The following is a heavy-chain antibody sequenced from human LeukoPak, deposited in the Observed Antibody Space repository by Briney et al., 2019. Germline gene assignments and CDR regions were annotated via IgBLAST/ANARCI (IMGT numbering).Heavy chain of an antibody. CDR2: IYTSGST. Sequence: SETLSLTCTVSGGSISSYYWSWIRQPAGKGLEWIGRIYTSGSTNYNPSLKSRVTMSVDTSKNQFSLKLSSVTAADTAVYYCARTAPTYYYDSSGDYFDYWGQGTLVTVSS. J-gene: IGHJ4*02. CDR3: ARTAPTYYYDSSGDYFDY. V-gene: IGHV4-4*07. CDR1: GGSISSYY. D-gene: IGHD3-22*01.